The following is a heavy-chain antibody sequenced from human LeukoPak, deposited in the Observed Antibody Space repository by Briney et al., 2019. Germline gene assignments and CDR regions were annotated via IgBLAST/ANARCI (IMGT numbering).Heavy chain of an antibody. CDR2: ISSSSSYI. D-gene: IGHD2-2*02. Sequence: GGSLSLSCAASGFTFSSYSMNWVSHAPGKGLGWVSSISSSSSYIYYADSVKGRFTISRDNAKNSLYLQMNSLRAEDTAVYYCGRGFSIVPAGIPDYWGLGTLVTVSS. CDR3: GRGFSIVPAGIPDY. V-gene: IGHV3-21*01. J-gene: IGHJ4*02. CDR1: GFTFSSYS.